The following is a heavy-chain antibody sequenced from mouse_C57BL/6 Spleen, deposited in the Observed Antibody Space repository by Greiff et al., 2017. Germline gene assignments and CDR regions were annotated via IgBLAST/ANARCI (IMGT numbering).Heavy chain of an antibody. Sequence: EVKLVESGGGLVKPGGSLKLSCAASGFTFSSYTMPWVRQTPEKRLEWVATISGGGGNTYYPDSVKGRFTISRDNATSTLYLQMSSLRSEDTAFYYCARQEDDGCYGYWGQGTTLTVSS. CDR1: GFTFSSYT. J-gene: IGHJ2*01. CDR2: ISGGGGNT. D-gene: IGHD2-3*01. V-gene: IGHV5-9*01. CDR3: ARQEDDGCYGY.